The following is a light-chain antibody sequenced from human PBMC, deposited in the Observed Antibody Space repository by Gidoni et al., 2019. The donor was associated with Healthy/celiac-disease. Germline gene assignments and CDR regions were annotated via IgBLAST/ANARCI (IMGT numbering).Light chain of an antibody. CDR3: QQSYSTSWT. J-gene: IGKJ1*01. Sequence: DIKLTQSPSSLSASVGDRVTITCRASQGISSYLNWYQQKPGKAPKLLIYAASTLQSGVPSRFSGSGSGTDFTLTISSLQPEDVATYYCQQSYSTSWTFGQGTKVEIK. CDR1: QGISSY. CDR2: AAS. V-gene: IGKV1-39*01.